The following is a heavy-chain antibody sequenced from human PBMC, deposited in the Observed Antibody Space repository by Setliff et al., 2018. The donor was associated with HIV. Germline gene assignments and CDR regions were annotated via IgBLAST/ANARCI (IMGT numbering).Heavy chain of an antibody. V-gene: IGHV3-23*01. D-gene: IGHD1-26*01. CDR2: ISNTGRNT. J-gene: IGHJ4*02. CDR3: ARVGDSGSSFDY. Sequence: PGGSLRLSCAASGFTFSNYAMGWVRQVPGKGLEWVASISNTGRNTYYGDSVKGRFIISRDNSKNTAYLQMSSLRDEDTAIYYCARVGDSGSSFDYWGQGTLVTVSS. CDR1: GFTFSNYA.